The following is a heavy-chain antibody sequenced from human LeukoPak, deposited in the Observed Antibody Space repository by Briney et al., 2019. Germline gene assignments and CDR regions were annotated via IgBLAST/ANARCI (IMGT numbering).Heavy chain of an antibody. Sequence: SETLSLTCTVSGYSISSGYYWGWIRQPPGKGLEWIGSIYYSGSTYYNPSLKSRVTISVDTSKNQFSLKLSSVTAADTAVYYCARDRITIFGVVIDNFDYWGQGTLVTVSS. D-gene: IGHD3-3*01. J-gene: IGHJ4*02. V-gene: IGHV4-38-2*02. CDR1: GYSISSGYY. CDR3: ARDRITIFGVVIDNFDY. CDR2: IYYSGST.